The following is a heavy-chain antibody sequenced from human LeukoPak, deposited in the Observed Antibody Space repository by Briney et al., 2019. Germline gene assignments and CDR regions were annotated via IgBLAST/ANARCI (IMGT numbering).Heavy chain of an antibody. J-gene: IGHJ4*02. Sequence: PSETLSLTCAVYGGSFSGYYMSWIRQAPGKGLEWVSYISSSGSTIYYADSVKGRFTISRDNAKNSLYLQMNSLRAEDTAVYYCARDYDYWGQGTLVTVSS. V-gene: IGHV3-11*01. CDR1: GGSFSGYY. CDR2: ISSSGSTI. CDR3: ARDYDY.